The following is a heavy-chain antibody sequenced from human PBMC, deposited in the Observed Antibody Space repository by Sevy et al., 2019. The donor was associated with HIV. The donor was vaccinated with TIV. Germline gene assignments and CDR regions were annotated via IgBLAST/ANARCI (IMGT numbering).Heavy chain of an antibody. Sequence: GESLKISCKGSGYSFTSYWIGWVRQMPGKGLEWMGSIYPGDSDTRYSPSFQGHVTISADKYICTAYLQWSSLTASDTAMYYCARPRIVGATQPFDYWGQGTLVTVSS. CDR2: IYPGDSDT. CDR3: ARPRIVGATQPFDY. J-gene: IGHJ4*02. V-gene: IGHV5-51*01. D-gene: IGHD1-26*01. CDR1: GYSFTSYW.